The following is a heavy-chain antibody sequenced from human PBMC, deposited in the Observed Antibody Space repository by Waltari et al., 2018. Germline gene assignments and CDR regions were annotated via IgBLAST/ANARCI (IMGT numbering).Heavy chain of an antibody. CDR2: IYHSGST. V-gene: IGHV4-38-2*02. CDR3: AKYSGYDFDY. J-gene: IGHJ4*02. Sequence: QVQLQESGPGLVKPSETLSLTCTVSGYSISSGYYWGWIRQPPGKGLEWIGSIYHSGSTYYNPYIKSRVPISVDTSKNQFSLKLRSIPAADTAVYYCAKYSGYDFDYWGQGTLVTVSS. D-gene: IGHD5-12*01. CDR1: GYSISSGYY.